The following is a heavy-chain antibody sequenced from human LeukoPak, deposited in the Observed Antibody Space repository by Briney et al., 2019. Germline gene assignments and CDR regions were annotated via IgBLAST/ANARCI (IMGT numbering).Heavy chain of an antibody. CDR3: AKDGYGDYGGVY. J-gene: IGHJ4*02. V-gene: IGHV3-23*01. D-gene: IGHD4-17*01. CDR2: ISGSGGST. Sequence: PGGSLRLSCGASGFTFSNYAMSWIRQAPGKGLEWVSSISGSGGSTYYADSVKGRFTISRDNSQNTLYLQMNSLRAEDTAVYYCAKDGYGDYGGVYWGQGTLVTVFS. CDR1: GFTFSNYA.